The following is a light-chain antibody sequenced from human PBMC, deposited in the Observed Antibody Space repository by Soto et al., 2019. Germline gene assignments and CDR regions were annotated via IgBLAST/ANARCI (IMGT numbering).Light chain of an antibody. V-gene: IGKV3-20*01. J-gene: IGKJ2*01. CDR2: GAS. Sequence: EIVLTQPPGTLSLSPGERATLSCRASQSVRSSYLAWYQQKPGQAPRLLIYGASSRATGIPDRFSGSGSGTDFTLTINRLEPEDFAVYYCQQYSSSPYTFGQGTQLEIK. CDR3: QQYSSSPYT. CDR1: QSVRSSY.